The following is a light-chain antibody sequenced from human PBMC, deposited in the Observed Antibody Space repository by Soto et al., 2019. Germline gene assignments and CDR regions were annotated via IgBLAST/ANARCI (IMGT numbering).Light chain of an antibody. Sequence: DIVMTQSPDSLAVSLGERATINCKSSQNILYSSNNNNYLAWYQQKPGQPPKLLIYWASTRESGVHDRFSGSGSGTDFTLTISSLQAEDVAVYYCKQYYSTPQTFGQGTKVDIK. J-gene: IGKJ1*01. CDR2: WAS. V-gene: IGKV4-1*01. CDR1: QNILYSSNNNNY. CDR3: KQYYSTPQT.